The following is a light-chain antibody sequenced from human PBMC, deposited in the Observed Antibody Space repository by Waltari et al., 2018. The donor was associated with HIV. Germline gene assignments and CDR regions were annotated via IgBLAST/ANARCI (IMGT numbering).Light chain of an antibody. Sequence: QSALTQPASVSGSPGQATPTSCTGTSSDVGSYNLVSCYQQHPGKAPKLMIYEGSKRPAGVSNRFSGSKSGNAASLTISGLQAEDEADYYCCSYAGSSTVVFGGGTKLTVL. J-gene: IGLJ2*01. CDR1: SSDVGSYNL. V-gene: IGLV2-23*01. CDR2: EGS. CDR3: CSYAGSSTVV.